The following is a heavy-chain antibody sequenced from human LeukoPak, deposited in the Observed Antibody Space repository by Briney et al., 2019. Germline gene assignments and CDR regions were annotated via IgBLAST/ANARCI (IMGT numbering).Heavy chain of an antibody. CDR3: AKGDDILTTSILFPDY. CDR1: GFTFSRYT. D-gene: IGHD3-9*01. CDR2: ISDRGHRT. V-gene: IGHV3-23*01. J-gene: IGHJ4*02. Sequence: TGGSLRLSCAASGFTFSRYTMTWVRQAPGKGLEWVSGISDRGHRTYYADSVKGRFTISRDNSKNTLYLQMNSLRAEDTAVYYCAKGDDILTTSILFPDYWGQGTLVTVSS.